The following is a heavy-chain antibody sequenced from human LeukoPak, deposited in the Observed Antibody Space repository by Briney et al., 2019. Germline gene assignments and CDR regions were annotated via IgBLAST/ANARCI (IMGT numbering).Heavy chain of an antibody. CDR2: ISSSSSYI. CDR3: AKHGITMIVVVIYYGMDV. J-gene: IGHJ6*02. D-gene: IGHD3-22*01. CDR1: GFTFSSYS. Sequence: GSLRLSCAASGFTFSSYSMNWVRQAPGKGLEWVSSISSSSSYIYYADSVKGRFTISRDNSKNTLYLQMNSLRAEDTAVYYCAKHGITMIVVVIYYGMDVWGQGTTVTVSS. V-gene: IGHV3-21*04.